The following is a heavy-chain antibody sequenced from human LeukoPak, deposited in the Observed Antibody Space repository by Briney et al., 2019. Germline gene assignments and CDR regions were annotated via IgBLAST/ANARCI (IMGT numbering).Heavy chain of an antibody. D-gene: IGHD1-26*01. CDR3: ARVGGIVGATFNFWDGDY. Sequence: GASVKVSCKASGYTFTSYVISWVRQAPGQGLEWMGWISAYNGNTNYAQKLQGRVTMTTDTSTSTAYMALRSLRSDDTAVYYCARVGGIVGATFNFWDGDYWGQGTLVTVSS. V-gene: IGHV1-18*01. CDR2: ISAYNGNT. J-gene: IGHJ4*02. CDR1: GYTFTSYV.